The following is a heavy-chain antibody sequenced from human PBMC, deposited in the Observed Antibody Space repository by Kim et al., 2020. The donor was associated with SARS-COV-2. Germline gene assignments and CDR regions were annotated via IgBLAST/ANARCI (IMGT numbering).Heavy chain of an antibody. D-gene: IGHD2-15*01. J-gene: IGHJ4*02. CDR2: GGGT. V-gene: IGHV1-46*01. Sequence: GGGTSYAQKFQGRVTMTRDTSTNTLYMDLSSLRSEDTAVYYCARGSDMDYWGQGTLVTVSS. CDR3: ARGSDMDY.